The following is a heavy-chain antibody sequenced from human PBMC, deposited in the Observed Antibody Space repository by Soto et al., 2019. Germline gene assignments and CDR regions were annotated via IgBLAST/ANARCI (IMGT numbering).Heavy chain of an antibody. Sequence: PSDTLSLTCAAYGGTFSGYYWSWIRQPPGKGLEWIGEINHSGSTNYNPSLKSRVTISVDTSKNQFSLKLSSVTAADTAVYYCAGPRIGYSYGKDGFDIWGKGTRVTVSS. CDR3: AGPRIGYSYGKDGFDI. D-gene: IGHD5-18*01. CDR2: INHSGST. CDR1: GGTFSGYY. J-gene: IGHJ3*02. V-gene: IGHV4-34*08.